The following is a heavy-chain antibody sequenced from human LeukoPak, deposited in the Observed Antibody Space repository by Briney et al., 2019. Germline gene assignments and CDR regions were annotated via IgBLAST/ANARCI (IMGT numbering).Heavy chain of an antibody. CDR2: ISSSSSYI. CDR3: ARDSKVVVAASYYYGMDV. V-gene: IGHV3-21*01. CDR1: GFTFSSCS. J-gene: IGHJ6*02. Sequence: GGSLRLSCAASGFTFSSCSMNWVRQAPGKGLEWVPSISSSSSYIYYADSVKGRFTISRDNAKNSLYLQMNSLRAEDTAVYYCARDSKVVVAASYYYGMDVWGQGTTVTVSS. D-gene: IGHD2-15*01.